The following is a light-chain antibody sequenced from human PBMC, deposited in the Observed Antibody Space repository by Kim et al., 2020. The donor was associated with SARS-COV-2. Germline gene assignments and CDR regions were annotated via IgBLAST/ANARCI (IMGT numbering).Light chain of an antibody. CDR2: GAS. V-gene: IGKV3-20*01. CDR3: QQYGSSPR. Sequence: LSPGERATLSCRASQSVTSNSLAWYQQKPGQTPRLLIYGASSRAPGIPDRFSGSGPGTDFSLTISRLEPEDFAVYYCQQYGSSPRFGGGTKVDIK. CDR1: QSVTSNS. J-gene: IGKJ4*01.